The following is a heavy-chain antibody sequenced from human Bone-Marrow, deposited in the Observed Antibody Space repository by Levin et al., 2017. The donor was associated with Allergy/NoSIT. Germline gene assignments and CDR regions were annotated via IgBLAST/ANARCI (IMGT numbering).Heavy chain of an antibody. D-gene: IGHD5-18*01. CDR1: GFSFDEYN. Sequence: GGSLRLSCPVSGFSFDEYNMHWLRQVPGKRLEWVSLITWDSSDTYYADSVKGRFTISRDNSKNYLYLQMNRLRTEDTALYYCARDGDTVMVTLYYFDYWGQGTQVTFSS. V-gene: IGHV3-43*01. J-gene: IGHJ4*02. CDR2: ITWDSSDT. CDR3: ARDGDTVMVTLYYFDY.